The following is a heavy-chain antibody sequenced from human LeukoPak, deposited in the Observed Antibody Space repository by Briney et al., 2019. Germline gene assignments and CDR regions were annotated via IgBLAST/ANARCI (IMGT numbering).Heavy chain of an antibody. CDR1: GFTFSSCS. CDR3: ARDIRCSSTSCFAYFDY. D-gene: IGHD2-2*01. V-gene: IGHV3-21*01. CDR2: ISSSSSYI. Sequence: GGSLRLSCAASGFTFSSCSMNWVRQAPGKGLEWVSSISSSSSYIYYADSVKGRFTISRDNAKNSLYLQMNSLRAEDTAVYYCARDIRCSSTSCFAYFDYWGQGTLVTVSS. J-gene: IGHJ4*02.